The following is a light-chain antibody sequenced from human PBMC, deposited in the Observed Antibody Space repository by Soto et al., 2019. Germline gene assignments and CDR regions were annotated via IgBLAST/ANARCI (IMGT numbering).Light chain of an antibody. J-gene: IGKJ4*01. CDR3: QQYHTWPIT. CDR1: QGISRK. V-gene: IGKV3-15*01. Sequence: VMTQSPATLSVAPGERVTFSCRASQGISRKVAWYQHKPGQATRLLISGASTGATGIPDRVSGSGSGTEVTLTISSLQSEDCAIYYCQQYHTWPITFGGGTKVDIK. CDR2: GAS.